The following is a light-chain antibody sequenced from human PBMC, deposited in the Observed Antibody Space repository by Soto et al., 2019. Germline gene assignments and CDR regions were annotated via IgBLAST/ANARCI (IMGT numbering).Light chain of an antibody. CDR3: SSYTTSNTRQIV. V-gene: IGLV2-14*03. Sequence: QSALTPPASVSWSPGQSITISCTGTSSDVVGYNYVSWYQHHPGKAPKLIIYDVTNRPSGVSNPFSGSKSGNTASLTISGLQPEDEADYYCSSYTTSNTRQIVFGTGTKVTVL. CDR1: SSDVVGYNY. J-gene: IGLJ1*01. CDR2: DVT.